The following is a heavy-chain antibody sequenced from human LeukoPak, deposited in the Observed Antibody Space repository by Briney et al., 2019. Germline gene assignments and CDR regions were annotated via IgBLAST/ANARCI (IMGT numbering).Heavy chain of an antibody. V-gene: IGHV4-31*03. J-gene: IGHJ4*02. Sequence: SETLSLTCTVSGGSISSGGYYWSWIRQHPGKGLVWIGYIHYSGSTYYNTSLKSRVTISVDTSKNQFSLKLSSVTAADTAGYYCASLFYDSSGYYPRFDYWGQGTLVTVSS. CDR1: GGSISSGGYY. CDR2: IHYSGST. CDR3: ASLFYDSSGYYPRFDY. D-gene: IGHD3-22*01.